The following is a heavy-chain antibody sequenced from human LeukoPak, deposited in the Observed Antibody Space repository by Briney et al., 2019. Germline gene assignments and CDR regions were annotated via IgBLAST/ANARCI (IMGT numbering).Heavy chain of an antibody. CDR2: TYYRSKWYN. J-gene: IGHJ5*02. CDR3: AREGVAGDNWFDP. Sequence: SQTLSLTCAISGDSVSTNSASWNWIRQSPSRGLEWLGRTYYRSKWYNDYAVSVKSRITINPDTSKNQFSLQLNSVSTEDTAVYYCAREGVAGDNWFDPWGQGTLVTVSS. D-gene: IGHD6-19*01. CDR1: GDSVSTNSAS. V-gene: IGHV6-1*01.